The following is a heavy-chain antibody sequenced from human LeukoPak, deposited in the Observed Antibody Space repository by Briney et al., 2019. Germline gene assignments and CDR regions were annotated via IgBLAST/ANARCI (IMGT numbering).Heavy chain of an antibody. CDR3: ARDYGNDSSGYDY. Sequence: SETLSLTCAVSGGSISSSNWWSWVRQPPGKGREWTGEIYHSGSTNCNPSLKSRVTISVDKSKNQFSLKLSSVTAADTAVYYCARDYGNDSSGYDYWGQGTLVTVSS. CDR1: GGSISSSNW. J-gene: IGHJ4*02. V-gene: IGHV4-4*02. D-gene: IGHD3-22*01. CDR2: IYHSGST.